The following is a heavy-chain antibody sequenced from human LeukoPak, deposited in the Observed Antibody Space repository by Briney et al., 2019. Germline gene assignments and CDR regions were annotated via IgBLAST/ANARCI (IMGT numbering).Heavy chain of an antibody. V-gene: IGHV1-69*13. CDR2: IIPIFGTA. CDR3: ARDGVDFWSSYSYYHYYMDV. Sequence: ASVKVSCKASGGTFSSYAISWVRQAPGQGLEWMGGIIPIFGTANYAQKFQGRVTITADESTSTAYMELSSLRSEDTAVYYCARDGVDFWSSYSYYHYYMDVWGKGTTVTVSS. J-gene: IGHJ6*03. D-gene: IGHD3-3*01. CDR1: GGTFSSYA.